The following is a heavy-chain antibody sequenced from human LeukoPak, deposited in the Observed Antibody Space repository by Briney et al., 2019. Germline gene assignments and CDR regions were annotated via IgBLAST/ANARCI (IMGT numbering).Heavy chain of an antibody. Sequence: GGSLRLSCEVSGFIFSNSWMHWVRQTPGKGLVWVSRMYGDMSDISYADSVKGRFTISRDNAKNTVYLQMNSLRGEDTAVYSCARDLGLRGSTWGQGPLVTAPS. CDR3: ARDLGLRGST. D-gene: IGHD4-23*01. CDR1: GFIFSNSW. J-gene: IGHJ5*02. V-gene: IGHV3-74*01. CDR2: MYGDMSDI.